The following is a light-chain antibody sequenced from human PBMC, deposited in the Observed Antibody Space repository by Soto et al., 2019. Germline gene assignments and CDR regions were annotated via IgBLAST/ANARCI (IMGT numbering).Light chain of an antibody. CDR3: QQYNSYPVT. V-gene: IGKV1-5*01. CDR2: DAS. Sequence: DIQMTQSPSTLSSSLGDRGTLTCRASQSISSWLAWYQQKPGKAPKLLIYDASSLESGVPSRFSGSGSGTDFTLTISSLKPDDFSTYYCQQYNSYPVTFGQGTKVDIK. CDR1: QSISSW. J-gene: IGKJ1*01.